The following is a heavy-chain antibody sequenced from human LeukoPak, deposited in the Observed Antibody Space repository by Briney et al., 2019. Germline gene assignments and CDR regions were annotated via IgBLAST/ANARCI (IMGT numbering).Heavy chain of an antibody. CDR2: ISYDVGNK. D-gene: IGHD2-8*01. J-gene: IGHJ2*01. Sequence: GRSLRLSCAASGFTFSSYPMHWVRQAPGKGLEWVAVISYDVGNKYHADSVKGPFTISSDNSKNTLYLQMNILRAEDTAVYYCARANDLGHWDFDLWGRGTLVTVSS. CDR1: GFTFSSYP. V-gene: IGHV3-30*04. CDR3: ARANDLGHWDFDL.